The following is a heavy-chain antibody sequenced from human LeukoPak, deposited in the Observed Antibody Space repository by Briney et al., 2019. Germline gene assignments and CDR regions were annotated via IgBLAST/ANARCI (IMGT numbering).Heavy chain of an antibody. CDR1: RFTLNNYW. D-gene: IGHD6-6*01. CDR2: IKQDGSTT. Sequence: GGSLRLSCAASRFTLNNYWMSWVRQAPGKGLEWVANIKQDGSTTYYVDSVKGRFTISRDNANNSLYLQMNSLRAEDTAVYYCARDPYSSTWSYGMDVWGQGTTVTVSS. J-gene: IGHJ6*02. CDR3: ARDPYSSTWSYGMDV. V-gene: IGHV3-7*05.